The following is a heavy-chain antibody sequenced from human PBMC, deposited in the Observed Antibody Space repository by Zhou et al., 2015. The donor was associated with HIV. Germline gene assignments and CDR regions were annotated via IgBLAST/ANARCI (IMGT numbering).Heavy chain of an antibody. J-gene: IGHJ3*01. V-gene: IGHV1-3*05. CDR3: ARGQTPRGWCPLS. D-gene: IGHD2-8*02. CDR1: GYTFTNYA. CDR2: VNAGSGNT. Sequence: QVHLVQSGAEEKKPGASVKVSCKASGYTFTNYAIHWVHQAPGQRLEWMGWVNAGSGNTKYSQTFQGRVTITRDTSANTAYMELSSLKSEDTAVYYCARGQTPRGWCPLSWGQGTMVTVSS.